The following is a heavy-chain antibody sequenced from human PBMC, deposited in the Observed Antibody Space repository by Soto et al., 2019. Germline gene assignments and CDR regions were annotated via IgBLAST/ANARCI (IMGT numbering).Heavy chain of an antibody. J-gene: IGHJ5*02. CDR3: ARDESPGHWFDP. CDR1: GGTFSSYA. Sequence: SVKVSCKASGGTFSSYAISWVRQAPGQGLEWMGGIIPIFGTANYAQKFQGRVTITADESTSTAYMELSSLRPEDTAVYYCARDESPGHWFDPWGQGTLVTVSS. CDR2: IIPIFGTA. D-gene: IGHD3-10*01. V-gene: IGHV1-69*13.